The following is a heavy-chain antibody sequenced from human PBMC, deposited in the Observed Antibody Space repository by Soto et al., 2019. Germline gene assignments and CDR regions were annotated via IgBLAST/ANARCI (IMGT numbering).Heavy chain of an antibody. CDR2: ISSSSTI. D-gene: IGHD3-22*01. CDR1: GFTFSSYS. CDR3: ASSEIHNYYDSSGPPGY. V-gene: IGHV3-48*02. Sequence: GGSLRLSCAASGFTFSSYSMNWVRQAPGKGLEWVSYISSSSTIYYADSVKGRFTISRDNAKNSLYLQMNSLRDEDTAVYYCASSEIHNYYDSSGPPGYWGQGTLVTVSS. J-gene: IGHJ4*02.